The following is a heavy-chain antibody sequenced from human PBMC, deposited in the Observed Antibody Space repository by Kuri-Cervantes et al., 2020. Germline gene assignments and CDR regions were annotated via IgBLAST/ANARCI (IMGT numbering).Heavy chain of an antibody. J-gene: IGHJ4*02. D-gene: IGHD5-12*01. CDR3: ARDRGGGYVGGYFDY. CDR1: GYTFTSYH. CDR2: INPSGGST. Sequence: ASVKVSCKASGYTFTSYHMHWVRQAPGQGLEWMGIINPSGGSTSYAQKFQGRVTMTRDTSTSTVYMELSSLRSEDTAVYYCARDRGGGYVGGYFDYWGQGSLVTVSS. V-gene: IGHV1-46*01.